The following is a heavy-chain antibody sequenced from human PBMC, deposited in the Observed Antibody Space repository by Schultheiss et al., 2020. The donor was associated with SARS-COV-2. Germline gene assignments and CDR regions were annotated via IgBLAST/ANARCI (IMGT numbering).Heavy chain of an antibody. D-gene: IGHD3-9*01. V-gene: IGHV1-18*01. CDR1: GYTFTSYG. Sequence: ASVKVSCKASGYTFTSYGISWVRQAPGQGLEWMGWISAYNGNTNYAQKLQGRVTMTTDTSTSTAYMELRSLRSDDTAVYYCARDGRVRYLSPGRALSGYYGMDVWGQGTTVTVSS. J-gene: IGHJ6*02. CDR3: ARDGRVRYLSPGRALSGYYGMDV. CDR2: ISAYNGNT.